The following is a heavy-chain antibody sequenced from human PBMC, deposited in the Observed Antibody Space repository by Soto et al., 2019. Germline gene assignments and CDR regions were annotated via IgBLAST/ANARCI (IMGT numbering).Heavy chain of an antibody. J-gene: IGHJ5*01. CDR2: ISGRTGGFT. V-gene: IGHV3-23*01. CDR1: GFTFSSYA. CDR3: AKVSDYDVLAGSRRFDS. D-gene: IGHD3-9*01. Sequence: LRLSCAASGFTFSSYAMSWVRLAPGKGLEWVSAISGRTGGFTYYADSVKGRFTISRDSSQNTVYLKMNSLRAEDTAVYYCAKVSDYDVLAGSRRFDSWGQGILVTVSS.